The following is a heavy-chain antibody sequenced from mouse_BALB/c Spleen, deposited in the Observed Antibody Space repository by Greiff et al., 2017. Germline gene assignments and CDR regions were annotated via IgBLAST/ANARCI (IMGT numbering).Heavy chain of an antibody. V-gene: IGHV2-9*02. D-gene: IGHD2-12*01. Sequence: VHLVESGPGLVAPSQSLSITCTVSGFSLTSYGVHWVRQPPGKGLEWLGVIWAGGSTNYNSALMSRLSISKDNSKSQVFLKMNSLQTDDTAMYYCAREYYSLGYAMDYWGQGTSVTVSS. CDR3: AREYYSLGYAMDY. CDR1: GFSLTSYG. CDR2: IWAGGST. J-gene: IGHJ4*01.